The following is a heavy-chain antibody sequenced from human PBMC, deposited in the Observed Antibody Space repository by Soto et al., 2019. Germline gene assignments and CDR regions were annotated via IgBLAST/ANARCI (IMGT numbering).Heavy chain of an antibody. Sequence: TPSLTYSLSGDSVSYNSAAWKWIRQSPSRGLEWLGRAYYRSQWYYDSAVSVRSRITVIPDTSKNQFSLQLNSVTPEDTAVYYCTKQKGDSRTYNGMDVWGQGTTVTVSS. CDR1: GDSVSYNSAA. V-gene: IGHV6-1*01. CDR2: AYYRSQWYY. J-gene: IGHJ6*02. D-gene: IGHD2-21*02. CDR3: TKQKGDSRTYNGMDV.